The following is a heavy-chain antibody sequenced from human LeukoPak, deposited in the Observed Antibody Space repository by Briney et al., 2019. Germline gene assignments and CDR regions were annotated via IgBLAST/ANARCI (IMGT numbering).Heavy chain of an antibody. CDR1: GSTFSSFW. CDR2: IKQEGSEK. J-gene: IGHJ4*02. V-gene: IGHV3-7*03. Sequence: GGSLKLSCAASGSTFSSFWMSWVRQAPGKGLEWVANIKQEGSEKYYVNSVKGRFTISRDDAKSSLYLQMNSLRAEDTAVYYCTRSRSWDFFDFWGQGTLVTVSS. D-gene: IGHD1-26*01. CDR3: TRSRSWDFFDF.